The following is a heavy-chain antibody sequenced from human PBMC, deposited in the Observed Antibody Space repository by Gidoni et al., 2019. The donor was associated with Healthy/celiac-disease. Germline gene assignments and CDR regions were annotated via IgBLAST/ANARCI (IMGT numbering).Heavy chain of an antibody. J-gene: IGHJ3*02. V-gene: IGHV1-46*01. Sequence: QVQLVQSGAEVKKPGASVKVSCKASGYTFTSYYMHWVRQAPGQGLEWMGIINPSGGSTSYAQKFQGRVTMTRDMSTSTVYMELSSLRSEDTAVYYCARPDNPDDAFDIWGQGTMVTVSS. CDR3: ARPDNPDDAFDI. CDR1: GYTFTSYY. CDR2: INPSGGST.